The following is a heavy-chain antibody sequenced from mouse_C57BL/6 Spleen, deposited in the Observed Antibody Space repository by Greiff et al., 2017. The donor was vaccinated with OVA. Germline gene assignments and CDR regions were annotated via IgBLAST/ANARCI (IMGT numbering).Heavy chain of an antibody. D-gene: IGHD2-2*01. Sequence: VQLVESGPELVKPGASVKLSCKASGYTFTSYDINWVKQRPGQGLEWIGWIYPRDGSTKYNEKFKGKATLTVDTSSSTAYMELHSLTSEDSAVYFCARWGGYDGYYYAMDYWGQGTSVTVSS. CDR2: IYPRDGST. CDR3: ARWGGYDGYYYAMDY. V-gene: IGHV1-85*01. CDR1: GYTFTSYD. J-gene: IGHJ4*01.